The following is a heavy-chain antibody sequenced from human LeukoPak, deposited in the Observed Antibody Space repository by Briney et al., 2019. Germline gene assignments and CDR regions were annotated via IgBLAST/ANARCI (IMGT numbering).Heavy chain of an antibody. V-gene: IGHV1-18*01. CDR2: ISGYNGNT. D-gene: IGHD3-10*01. CDR1: GYTFTSYG. CDR3: ARDYGSGSDRFDY. Sequence: ASVKVSCKASGYTFTSYGMRWVRQAPGQGLEWMGWISGYNGNTNYAQKFQGRVTMATDTSTSTADMELTSLRSDDTAVYYCARDYGSGSDRFDYWGQGTLVTVSS. J-gene: IGHJ4*02.